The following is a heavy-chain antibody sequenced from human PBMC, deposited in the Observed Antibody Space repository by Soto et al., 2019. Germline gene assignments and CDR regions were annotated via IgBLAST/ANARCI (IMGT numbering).Heavy chain of an antibody. CDR2: ISGSGSNP. J-gene: IGHJ4*02. V-gene: IGHV3-23*01. Sequence: EVQVLESGGGLVQPGGSLRLSCAASGFTFSSYAMSWVRQAPGQGLEWVSAISGSGSNPYYAASVKGRFTISRDNSKNTLYLQMNSLRAEDTALYSCAKTASMTIRDGFDHWGQGTLVTVSS. D-gene: IGHD4-17*01. CDR3: AKTASMTIRDGFDH. CDR1: GFTFSSYA.